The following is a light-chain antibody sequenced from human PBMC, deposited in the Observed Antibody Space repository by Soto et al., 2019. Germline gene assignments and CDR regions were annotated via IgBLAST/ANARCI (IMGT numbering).Light chain of an antibody. CDR1: QGISSY. V-gene: IGKV1-9*01. CDR2: AAS. CDR3: QQLNSYPPT. J-gene: IGKJ4*01. Sequence: IQLTQSPSSLSASVGDRVTITCRASQGISSYLAWYQQKPGKAPNLLIYAASTLQRGVPSRFSGSGSGTDFXLXXXSLXXXXXAXXXCQQLNSYPPTFGGGXKVDIK.